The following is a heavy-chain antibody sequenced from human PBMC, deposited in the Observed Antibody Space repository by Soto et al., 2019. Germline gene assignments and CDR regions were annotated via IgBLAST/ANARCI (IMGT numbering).Heavy chain of an antibody. D-gene: IGHD3-10*01. Sequence: EGSLRLSCAASGFTFTNYAMSWVRQAPVKVLEWVSSISGSGIRTYSADSVKGRFTISRDNAKNSLYLQMNSLRAEDTAVYYCARDVFEMELLSTYYYYGMDVWGQGTTVTVSS. CDR2: ISGSGIRT. J-gene: IGHJ6*02. CDR3: ARDVFEMELLSTYYYYGMDV. V-gene: IGHV3-23*01. CDR1: GFTFTNYA.